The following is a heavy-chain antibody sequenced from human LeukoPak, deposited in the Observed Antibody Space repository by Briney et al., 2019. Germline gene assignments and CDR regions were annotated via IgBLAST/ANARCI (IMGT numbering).Heavy chain of an antibody. Sequence: PGGSLRLSCAASGFTFYNYAMNWVRRAPGKGLEWVSCISGSGNSIYYADSVKGRFTISRDNSKSTVYLQMNSLRAEDTAVYYCARHYYYGSGGQRNFDYWGQGTLVTVSS. V-gene: IGHV3-23*01. CDR2: ISGSGNSI. D-gene: IGHD3-10*01. CDR3: ARHYYYGSGGQRNFDY. CDR1: GFTFYNYA. J-gene: IGHJ4*02.